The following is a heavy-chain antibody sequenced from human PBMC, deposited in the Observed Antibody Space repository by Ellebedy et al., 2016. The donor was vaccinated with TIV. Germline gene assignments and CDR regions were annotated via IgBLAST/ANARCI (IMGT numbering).Heavy chain of an antibody. CDR2: IIPILGIA. D-gene: IGHD3-16*01. CDR1: GYTFTSYG. V-gene: IGHV1-69*04. CDR3: ARATYDSSPYFDY. J-gene: IGHJ4*02. Sequence: AASVKVSCKASGYTFTSYGISWVRQAPGQGLEWMGRIIPILGIANYAQKFQGRVTITADKSTSTAYMELSSLRSEDTAVYYCARATYDSSPYFDYWGQGTLVTVSS.